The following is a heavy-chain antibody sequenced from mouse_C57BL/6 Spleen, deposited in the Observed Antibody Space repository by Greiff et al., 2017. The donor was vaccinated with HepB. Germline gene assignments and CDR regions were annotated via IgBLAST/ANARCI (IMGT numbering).Heavy chain of an antibody. CDR1: GYTFTSYW. CDR3: ARSPDGYYESYYAMDY. J-gene: IGHJ4*01. Sequence: QVQLQQPGTELVKPGASVKLSCKASGYTFTSYWMHWVKQRPGQGLEWIGNINPSNGGTNYNEKFKSKATLTVDKSSSTAYMQLSSLTSEDSAVYYCARSPDGYYESYYAMDYWGQGTSVTVSS. CDR2: INPSNGGT. D-gene: IGHD2-3*01. V-gene: IGHV1-53*01.